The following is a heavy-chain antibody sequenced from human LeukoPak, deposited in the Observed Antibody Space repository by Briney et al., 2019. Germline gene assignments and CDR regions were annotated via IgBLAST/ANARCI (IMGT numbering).Heavy chain of an antibody. CDR1: GFTFSSHG. CDR3: AKEIRPNDC. V-gene: IGHV3-23*01. CDR2: ISIGGDTT. D-gene: IGHD4-17*01. J-gene: IGHJ4*02. Sequence: GGSLRLSCAASGFTFSSHGMCWVRQAPGRGLEWVSSISIGGDTTYSDSVKGRFTISRDNSKNTLYLQLDSLRAEDTAIYYCAKEIRPNDCWGQGTQVTVSS.